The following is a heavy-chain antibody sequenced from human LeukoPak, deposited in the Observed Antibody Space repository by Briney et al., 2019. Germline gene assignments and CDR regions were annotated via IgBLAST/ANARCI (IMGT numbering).Heavy chain of an antibody. J-gene: IGHJ3*02. CDR3: ARARYVNSFYAFDI. V-gene: IGHV4-59*01. Sequence: SETLSLTCTVSGXSISSYYWSWIRLPPGKGLEWIGYLYKSGNTNYSPSLKSRVTIFGDASKNQFFLKLSSVTAADTAMYYCARARYVNSFYAFDIWGQGTLVTVSS. CDR2: LYKSGNT. D-gene: IGHD3-9*01. CDR1: GXSISSYY.